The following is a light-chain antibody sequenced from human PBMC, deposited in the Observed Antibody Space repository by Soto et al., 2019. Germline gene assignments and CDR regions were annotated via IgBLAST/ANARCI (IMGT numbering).Light chain of an antibody. V-gene: IGKV3D-15*01. CDR3: QQYNNWPLT. J-gene: IGKJ4*01. CDR2: GAS. CDR1: QSVSSN. Sequence: IVMTQSPATLSVSPGESANLSCRASQSVSSNLAWYQQKPGQAPRLLIYGASTRATGIPARFSGSGSRTEFDLTISSLQSEDVAVYYCQQYNNWPLTFGGGTKVEIK.